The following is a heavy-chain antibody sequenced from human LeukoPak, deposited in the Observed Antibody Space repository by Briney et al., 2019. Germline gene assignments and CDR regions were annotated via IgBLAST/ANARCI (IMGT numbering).Heavy chain of an antibody. D-gene: IGHD3-10*01. J-gene: IGHJ4*02. CDR1: GYTFTGYY. CDR2: INPNSGGT. CDR3: ARDPINYGSGSDYDY. Sequence: ASVKVSCKASGYTFTGYYMHWVRQAPGQRLEWMGWINPNSGGTNYAQKFQGRVTMTRDTSISTAYMELSRLRSDDTAVYYCARDPINYGSGSDYDYWGQGTLVTVSS. V-gene: IGHV1-2*02.